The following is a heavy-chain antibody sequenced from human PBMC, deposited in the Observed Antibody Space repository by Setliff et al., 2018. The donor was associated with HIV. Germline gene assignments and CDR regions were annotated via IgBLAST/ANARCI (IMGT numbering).Heavy chain of an antibody. CDR2: INAGNGDT. Sequence: ASVKVSCKASGYTFTSYAMNWVRQAPGQGLEWMGWINAGNGDTRYSQKFQGSVTFTRDTSASTAYMEVTGLRSEDTAVYYCARFGPLRYFDHWGQGTLVTVSS. V-gene: IGHV1-3*01. J-gene: IGHJ4*02. CDR3: ARFGPLRYFDH. CDR1: GYTFTSYA. D-gene: IGHD4-17*01.